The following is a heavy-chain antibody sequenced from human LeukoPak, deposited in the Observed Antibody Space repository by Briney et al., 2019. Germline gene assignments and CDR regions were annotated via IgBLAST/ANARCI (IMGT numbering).Heavy chain of an antibody. CDR3: ATVGTLGMDV. CDR1: GYTFTGYY. Sequence: ASVKVSCKASGYTFTGYYIHWVQQAPGQGLEWVGRINPHSGDTQYAQQFEGRVTMTRDTAVSTAYMELSSLRSEDTAVYYCATVGTLGMDVWGQGTTVTVSS. V-gene: IGHV1-2*06. J-gene: IGHJ6*02. CDR2: INPHSGDT.